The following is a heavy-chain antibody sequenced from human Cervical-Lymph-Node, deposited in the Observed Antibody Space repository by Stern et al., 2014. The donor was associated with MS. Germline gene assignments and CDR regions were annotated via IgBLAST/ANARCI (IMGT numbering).Heavy chain of an antibody. Sequence: VQLVQSGAEVKKPGASVQVSCKASGYIFTINGISWVRQAPGKGLEWMGWIRAYSGKTNYAQKLQGRVYMTTESYTGTAYKELRSLRSDDTAVYYCARYRDWSFDYWCQGTLVTVSP. CDR2: IRAYSGKT. D-gene: IGHD2-21*02. CDR3: ARYRDWSFDY. V-gene: IGHV1-18*01. CDR1: GYIFTING. J-gene: IGHJ4*02.